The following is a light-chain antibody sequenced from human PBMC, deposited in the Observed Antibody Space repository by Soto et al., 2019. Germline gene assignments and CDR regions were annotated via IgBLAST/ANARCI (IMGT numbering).Light chain of an antibody. V-gene: IGKV4-1*01. Sequence: DIVMTQSPDSLAVSLGERATINCKSSQSVLYSSSNKNYLAWYQQKPGQPPKLLIYWASTRESGVPDRFSGSGSWTDFTLPISSLQAEDVAIYYCQQRYDTPQTFGQGTKVEIK. CDR2: WAS. CDR3: QQRYDTPQT. J-gene: IGKJ2*01. CDR1: QSVLYSSSNKNY.